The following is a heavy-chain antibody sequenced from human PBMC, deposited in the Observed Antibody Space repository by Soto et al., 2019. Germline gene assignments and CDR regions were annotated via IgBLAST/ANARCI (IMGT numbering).Heavy chain of an antibody. J-gene: IGHJ4*02. V-gene: IGHV1-2*04. CDR1: GYTFTGYY. CDR3: ARGVRYFDWLLQPYFDY. Sequence: VSVKVSCKASGYTFTGYYMHWVRQAPGQGLEWMGWINPNSGGKNYAQKFQGWVTMTRETSISTAYMELSRLRSDDTAVYYCARGVRYFDWLLQPYFDYWGQGTLVTVSS. CDR2: INPNSGGK. D-gene: IGHD3-9*01.